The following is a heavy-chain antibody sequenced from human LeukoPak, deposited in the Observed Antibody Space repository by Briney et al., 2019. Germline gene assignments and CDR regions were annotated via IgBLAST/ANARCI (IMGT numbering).Heavy chain of an antibody. D-gene: IGHD1-26*01. CDR1: GFTFSSYA. Sequence: GGSLRLSRAASGFTFSSYAMHWVRQAPGKGLEWVAVISYDGSNKYYADSVKGRFTVSRDNSKNTLYLQMNSLRAEDTAVYYCARDGGLSGSYYWFDPWGQGTLVTVSS. CDR2: ISYDGSNK. CDR3: ARDGGLSGSYYWFDP. V-gene: IGHV3-30-3*01. J-gene: IGHJ5*02.